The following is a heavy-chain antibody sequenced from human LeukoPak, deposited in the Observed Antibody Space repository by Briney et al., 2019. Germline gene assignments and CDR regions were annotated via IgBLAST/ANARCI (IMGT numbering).Heavy chain of an antibody. J-gene: IGHJ6*03. CDR3: AKRWLLYSEPHYMDV. D-gene: IGHD3-3*01. V-gene: IGHV3-23*01. CDR2: ISRSGGST. Sequence: QPGGSLRLSCAVSGITFSSYAMNWVRQAPAKGLEWISVISRSGGSTYYADSVKGRFTISRDNSKKTLYLQMNSLRAEDTAVYYCAKRWLLYSEPHYMDVWGKGTTVTVSS. CDR1: GITFSSYA.